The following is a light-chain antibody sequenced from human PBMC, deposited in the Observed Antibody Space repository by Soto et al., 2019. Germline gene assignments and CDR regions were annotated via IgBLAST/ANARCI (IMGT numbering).Light chain of an antibody. CDR2: KAS. CDR3: QQYNSYSPWT. CDR1: QSVPSR. Sequence: MTQSPATLSVSPGEDVTLSCRASQSVPSRIAWYQQKPGKAPKLLIYKASSLESGVPSRFSGSGSGTEFTLTISSLQPDDFATYYCQQYNSYSPWTFGQGTKVDI. J-gene: IGKJ1*01. V-gene: IGKV1-5*03.